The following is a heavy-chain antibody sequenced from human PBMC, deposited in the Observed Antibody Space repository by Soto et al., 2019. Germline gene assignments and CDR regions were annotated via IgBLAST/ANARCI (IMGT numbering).Heavy chain of an antibody. J-gene: IGHJ6*02. CDR1: GGSFSGYY. CDR3: ARRNYFYALDV. Sequence: SETLSLTCAVSGGSFSGYYWGWVRQPPGKGLEWVGEINYSGSTNYNPSLKRRVTISVDTSKNQVSLKVSSVTAAETAMYYCARRNYFYALDVWGQGTTVTVSS. V-gene: IGHV4-34*01. CDR2: INYSGST.